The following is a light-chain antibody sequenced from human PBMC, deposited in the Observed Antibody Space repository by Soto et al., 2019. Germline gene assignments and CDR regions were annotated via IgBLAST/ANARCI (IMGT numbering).Light chain of an antibody. CDR3: QQYYSYPRT. V-gene: IGKV1-8*01. CDR1: QGISSY. CDR2: AAS. J-gene: IGKJ1*01. Sequence: AIRMTQSPSSFSASTGDRVTITCRASQGISSYLAWYQQKPGKAPKLLIYAASTWQSGVPSRFSGSGSGTDFTLTISSLQSEDFATYYCQQYYSYPRTLGQGTKVEIK.